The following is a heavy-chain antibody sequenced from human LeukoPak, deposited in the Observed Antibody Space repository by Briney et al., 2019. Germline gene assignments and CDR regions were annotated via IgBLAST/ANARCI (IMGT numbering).Heavy chain of an antibody. CDR3: ARELLPCTAMVSHWFDP. CDR1: GYTLTELS. D-gene: IGHD5-18*01. CDR2: FDPEDGET. V-gene: IGHV1-24*01. J-gene: IGHJ5*02. Sequence: ASVKVSCTVSGYTLTELSMHWVRQAPGKGLEWMGGFDPEDGETIYAQKFQGRVTITADESTSTAYMELSSLRSEDTAVYYCARELLPCTAMVSHWFDPWGQGTLVTVSS.